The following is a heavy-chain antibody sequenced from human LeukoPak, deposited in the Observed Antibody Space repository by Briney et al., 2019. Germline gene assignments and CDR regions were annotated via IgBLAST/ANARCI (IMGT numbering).Heavy chain of an antibody. CDR1: GFTFSSYS. D-gene: IGHD5-18*01. J-gene: IGHJ4*02. CDR3: ARDSRIGYGYSYGYYFDY. CDR2: ISSSSSYI. V-gene: IGHV3-21*01. Sequence: TGGSLRLSCAASGFTFSSYSMNWVRQAPGKGLEWVSSISSSSSYIYYADSVKGRFTISRDNAKNSLYLQMNSLRAEDTAVYYCARDSRIGYGYSYGYYFDYWGQGTQVTVSS.